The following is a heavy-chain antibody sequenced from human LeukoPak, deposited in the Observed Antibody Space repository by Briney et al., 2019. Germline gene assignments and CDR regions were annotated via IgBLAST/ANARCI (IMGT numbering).Heavy chain of an antibody. V-gene: IGHV3-53*01. J-gene: IGHJ3*02. Sequence: GGSLRLSCTASGFTFGDYAMSWFRQAPGKGLEWVSEIYSDGMTYYAASVKGRFSISRDNSKNTVYLEMNSLRGDDTAIYYCTRDLREHGVFDIWGQGTMVTVSS. D-gene: IGHD1-26*01. CDR3: TRDLREHGVFDI. CDR2: IYSDGMT. CDR1: GFTFGDYA.